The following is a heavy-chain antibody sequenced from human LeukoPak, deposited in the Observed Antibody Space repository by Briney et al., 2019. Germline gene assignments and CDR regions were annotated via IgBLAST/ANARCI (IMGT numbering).Heavy chain of an antibody. CDR3: ARGRSSSWYYY. D-gene: IGHD6-13*01. CDR1: GYSISSGYY. CDR2: IYHSGST. Sequence: SETLSLTCAVSGYSISSGYYWGWIRQPPGKGLEWIGSIYHSGSTYYNPSLKGRVTISVDTSKNQFSLKLSSVTAADTAVYYCARGRSSSWYYYWGQGTLVTVSS. V-gene: IGHV4-38-2*01. J-gene: IGHJ4*02.